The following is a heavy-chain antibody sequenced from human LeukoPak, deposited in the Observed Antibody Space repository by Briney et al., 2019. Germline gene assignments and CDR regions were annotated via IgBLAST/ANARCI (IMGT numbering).Heavy chain of an antibody. CDR1: GGSVSSGSYY. CDR2: IYYSGST. CDR3: ARHLPHEYTTVVTPGFRH. J-gene: IGHJ1*01. Sequence: SETLSLTCTVSGGSVSSGSYYWSWIRQPPGKGLEWIGYIYYSGSTNYNPSLKSRVTISVDTSKNQFSLKLSSVTAADTAVYYCARHLPHEYTTVVTPGFRHWGQGTLVTVSS. V-gene: IGHV4-61*01. D-gene: IGHD4-23*01.